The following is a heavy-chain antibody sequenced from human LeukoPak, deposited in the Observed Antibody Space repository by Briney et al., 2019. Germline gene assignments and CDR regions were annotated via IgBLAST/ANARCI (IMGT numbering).Heavy chain of an antibody. V-gene: IGHV5-10-1*01. CDR2: IDPRDSYI. CDR1: GYSFTSYW. D-gene: IGHD3-10*01. Sequence: GESLRISCKGSGYSFTSYWISWVRQMPGKGLEWMGRIDPRDSYINYSPSFQGHVTISADKSISTAYLQWSSLKASDTAMYYCARGQYYYGSGTSRHWYFDLWGRGTLVTVSS. J-gene: IGHJ2*01. CDR3: ARGQYYYGSGTSRHWYFDL.